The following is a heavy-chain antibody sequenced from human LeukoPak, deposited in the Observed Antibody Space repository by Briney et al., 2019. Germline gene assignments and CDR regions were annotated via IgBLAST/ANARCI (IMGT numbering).Heavy chain of an antibody. Sequence: GGSLRLSCAASGFTFSSYWMHWVRQAPGKGLVWVSHINSDGSSTSYADSVKGRFTISRDNAKNTLYLQMNSLRAEDTAVYYCGRGFYYGMDVWGQGTTVTVSS. CDR3: GRGFYYGMDV. CDR2: INSDGSST. CDR1: GFTFSSYW. V-gene: IGHV3-74*01. J-gene: IGHJ6*02.